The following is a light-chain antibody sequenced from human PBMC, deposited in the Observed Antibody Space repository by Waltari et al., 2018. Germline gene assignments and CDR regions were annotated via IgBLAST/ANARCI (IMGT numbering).Light chain of an antibody. CDR3: ATWDSSLSAVL. V-gene: IGLV1-51*01. CDR1: SPDSVDSY. CDR2: DNN. J-gene: IGLJ2*01. Sequence: SVLTQPPSVSASPGQEVAISFTGGSPDSVDSYLSWYQQVPGTAHKLLIYDNNERPSGIPDRFSGSKSGTSATLGITGLQTGDEADYYCATWDSSLSAVLFGGGTRLTVL.